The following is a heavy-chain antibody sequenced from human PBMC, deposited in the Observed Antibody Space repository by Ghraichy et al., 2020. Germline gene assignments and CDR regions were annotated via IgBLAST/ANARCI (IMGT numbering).Heavy chain of an antibody. CDR2: ISGSGGST. J-gene: IGHJ4*02. V-gene: IGHV3-23*01. CDR1: GFTFSSYA. Sequence: GESLNISCAASGFTFSSYAMSWVRQAPGKGLEWVSAISGSGGSTYYADSVKGRFTISRDNSKNTLYLQMNSLRAEDTAVYCCATPRGGVYDFWSGYQLWGQGTLVTVSS. CDR3: ATPRGGVYDFWSGYQL. D-gene: IGHD3-3*01.